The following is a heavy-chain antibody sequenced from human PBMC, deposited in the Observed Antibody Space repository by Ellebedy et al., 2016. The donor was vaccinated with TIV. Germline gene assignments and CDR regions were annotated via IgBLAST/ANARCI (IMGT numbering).Heavy chain of an antibody. J-gene: IGHJ4*02. D-gene: IGHD2-8*02. V-gene: IGHV3-74*01. CDR3: ASGMVVSMTGTSDY. CDR1: GITFSRYW. CDR2: IDNDGTRT. Sequence: GESLKIFXAASGITFSRYWMHWVRQVPGKGLVWVSRIDNDGTRTDYADSVKGRFTISRDNAKSTLYLQMNSLRAEDSALYYCASGMVVSMTGTSDYWGQGTLVTVSS.